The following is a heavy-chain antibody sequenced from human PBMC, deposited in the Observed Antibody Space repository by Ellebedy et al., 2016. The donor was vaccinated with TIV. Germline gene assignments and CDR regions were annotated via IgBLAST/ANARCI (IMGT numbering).Heavy chain of an antibody. CDR1: GFPFSHYA. CDR2: VGGSGLNT. J-gene: IGHJ1*01. V-gene: IGHV3-23*01. Sequence: GESLKISCIASGFPFSHYAMTWIRQAPGKGLEHVSTVGGSGLNTFYAGSVKGRFTISRDQSKNTLYLQMNTLRVEDTAVYFCARSDILRSATSTYHEYFRHWGQGTLVTVSP. D-gene: IGHD6-19*01. CDR3: ARSDILRSATSTYHEYFRH.